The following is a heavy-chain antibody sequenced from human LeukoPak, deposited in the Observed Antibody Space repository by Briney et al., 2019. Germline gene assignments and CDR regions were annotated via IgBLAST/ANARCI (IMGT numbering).Heavy chain of an antibody. D-gene: IGHD1-26*01. CDR2: ISSSGSTI. CDR1: GFTFSSYE. J-gene: IGHJ4*02. Sequence: GGSLRLSCAASGFTFSSYEMNWVRQAPGKGLEWVSYISSSGSTIYYADSVKGRFTISRDNAKNSLYLQMNSLRAEDTAVYYCARRAVGATGSFDYRGQGTLVTVSS. CDR3: ARRAVGATGSFDY. V-gene: IGHV3-48*03.